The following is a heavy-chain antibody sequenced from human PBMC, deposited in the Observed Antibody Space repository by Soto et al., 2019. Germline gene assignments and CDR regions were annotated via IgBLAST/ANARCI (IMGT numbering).Heavy chain of an antibody. CDR3: ARDAPPEDY. CDR2: ISAYNGNT. CDR1: GYTFTSYG. V-gene: IGHV1-18*01. Sequence: QVQLVQSGAEVKKPGASVKVSCKASGYTFTSYGISWVRQATGQGLEWMGWISAYNGNTKYAQKLQCRVTMTTDTSPSTAYMELRRLRSDDPAVYYCARDAPPEDYWGQGTLVTVSS. J-gene: IGHJ4*02.